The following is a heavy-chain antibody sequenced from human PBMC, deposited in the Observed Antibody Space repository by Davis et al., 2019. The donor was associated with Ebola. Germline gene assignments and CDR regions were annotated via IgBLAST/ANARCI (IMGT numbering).Heavy chain of an antibody. Sequence: SETLSLTCTVSGGSIISSSSYWGWIRQPPRKGLEWIGSIYYSGITYYNPSLKSRVTISVDTSKNQFSLKLSSVTAADTAVYYCARDPSWTRGGYFDYWGQGTLVTVSS. J-gene: IGHJ4*02. CDR1: GGSIISSSSY. D-gene: IGHD3-10*01. CDR3: ARDPSWTRGGYFDY. CDR2: IYYSGIT. V-gene: IGHV4-39*07.